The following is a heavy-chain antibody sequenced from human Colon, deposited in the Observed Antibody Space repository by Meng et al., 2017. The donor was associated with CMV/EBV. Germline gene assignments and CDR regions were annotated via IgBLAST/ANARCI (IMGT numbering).Heavy chain of an antibody. CDR3: ARARSPTHFDY. CDR2: IGTVGDT. J-gene: IGHJ4*02. Sequence: GESLKISCAPSGFIFSTYDFHWVRQPTGKGLEWVSSIGTVGDTYSIGSVKGRFIISREDAKNSVYLQMNGLRDGDTGLYYCARARSPTHFDYWGQGALVTVSS. V-gene: IGHV3-13*01. CDR1: GFIFSTYD.